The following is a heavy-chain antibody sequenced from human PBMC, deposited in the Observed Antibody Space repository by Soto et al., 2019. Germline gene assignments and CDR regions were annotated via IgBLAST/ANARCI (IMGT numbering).Heavy chain of an antibody. CDR1: GYTFTSFD. CDR3: ARDTIFGVEPTFDY. V-gene: IGHV1-18*01. CDR2: MNAYNGNT. D-gene: IGHD3-3*01. J-gene: IGHJ4*02. Sequence: ASVKVSCKASGYTFTSFDINWVRQATGQGLEWMGWMNAYNGNTNYAQKLQGRVTMTTDTSTSTAYMELRSLRSDDTAVYYCARDTIFGVEPTFDYWGQGTLVTVSS.